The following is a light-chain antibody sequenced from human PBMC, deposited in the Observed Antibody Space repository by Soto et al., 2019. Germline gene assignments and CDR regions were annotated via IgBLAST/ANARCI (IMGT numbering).Light chain of an antibody. CDR2: DVS. J-gene: IGKJ5*01. Sequence: AIQLTQSPSSLSASVGDRVTITCRASQDIRGALAWYQQKPGKPPKLLIFDVSSLQSGVPSRFSGSGSGTDLTLTISSLQPEDFATYYCQQFNTYPITFGQGTRLDIK. CDR3: QQFNTYPIT. CDR1: QDIRGA. V-gene: IGKV1-13*02.